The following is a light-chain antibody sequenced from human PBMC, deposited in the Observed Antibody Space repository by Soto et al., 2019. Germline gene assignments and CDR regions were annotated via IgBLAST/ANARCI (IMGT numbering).Light chain of an antibody. CDR3: QQRSNWPLT. Sequence: EIVLTQSPATLSLSPGERATLSCRASQSVSSYLAWYQQKPGQAPRLLIYDASNMATGIPARFSGSGSGTDFTLTISSLEPEDFAVYYCQQRSNWPLTSGGGTKVEIK. V-gene: IGKV3-11*01. J-gene: IGKJ4*01. CDR2: DAS. CDR1: QSVSSY.